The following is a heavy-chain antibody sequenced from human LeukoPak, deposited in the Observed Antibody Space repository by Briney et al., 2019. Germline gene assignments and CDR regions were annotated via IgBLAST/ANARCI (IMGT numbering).Heavy chain of an antibody. D-gene: IGHD3-22*01. CDR2: IYSGGST. CDR3: ARGLNYYDSSGYYPYFDY. CDR1: GFTVSSNY. V-gene: IGHV3-66*01. J-gene: IGHJ4*02. Sequence: SXRLSCAASGFTVSSNYMSWVRQAXGKGLEWVSXIYSGGSTYYSDSVKGRVTISSDNSKNTMYLEMNSLRAEDTAVYYCARGLNYYDSSGYYPYFDYWGQGTLVTVSS.